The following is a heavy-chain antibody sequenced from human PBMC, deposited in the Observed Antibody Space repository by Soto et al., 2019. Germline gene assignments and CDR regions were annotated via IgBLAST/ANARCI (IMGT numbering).Heavy chain of an antibody. CDR2: IWYDGSNK. CDR3: ARDLPRIAARLDY. J-gene: IGHJ4*02. Sequence: QVQLVESGGGVVQPGRSLRLSCAASGFTFSSYGMHWVRQAPGKGLEWVAVIWYDGSNKYYADSVKGRFTISRDNSKNTLYLQKNSLRAEDTAVYYCARDLPRIAARLDYWGQGTLVTVSS. D-gene: IGHD6-6*01. CDR1: GFTFSSYG. V-gene: IGHV3-33*01.